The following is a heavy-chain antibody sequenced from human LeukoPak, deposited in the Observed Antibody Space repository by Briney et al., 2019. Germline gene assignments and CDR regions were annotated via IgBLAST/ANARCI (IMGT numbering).Heavy chain of an antibody. V-gene: IGHV3-33*08. Sequence: PGGSLRLSCAASGFTFSSAWMNWVRQAPGKGLEWVAVIWYDGGNKYYADSVKGRFTISRDNSKNTLYLQMNSLRAEDTAVYYCARDHPGYYYDSSGQGAFDIWGQGTMVTVSS. CDR3: ARDHPGYYYDSSGQGAFDI. CDR2: IWYDGGNK. J-gene: IGHJ3*02. CDR1: GFTFSSAW. D-gene: IGHD3-22*01.